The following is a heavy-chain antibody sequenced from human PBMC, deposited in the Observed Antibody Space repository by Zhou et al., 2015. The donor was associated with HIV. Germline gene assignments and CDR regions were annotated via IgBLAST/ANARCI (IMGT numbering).Heavy chain of an antibody. D-gene: IGHD5-18*01. CDR1: GFTVSSNY. Sequence: EVQLVESGGGLIQPGGSLRLSCAASGFTVSSNYMSWVRQAPGKGLEWVANIKQDGSEKYYVDSVKGRFTISRDNAKNSLYLQMNSLRAEDTAVYYCARVLYSYGPYGGGMDVWGQGTTVTVSS. CDR2: IKQDGSEK. CDR3: ARVLYSYGPYGGGMDV. J-gene: IGHJ6*02. V-gene: IGHV3-7*01.